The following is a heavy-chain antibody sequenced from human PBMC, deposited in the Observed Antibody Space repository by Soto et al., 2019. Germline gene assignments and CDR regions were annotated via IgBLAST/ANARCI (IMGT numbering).Heavy chain of an antibody. CDR1: GGTFSSYA. Sequence: ASVKVSCKASGGTFSSYAISWVRQAPGQGLEWMGGIIPIFGTANYAQKFQGRVTITADKSTSTAYMELSSLRSEDTAVYYCAREKGGYSNRLGMDVWGQGTTVTVSS. D-gene: IGHD4-4*01. CDR2: IIPIFGTA. V-gene: IGHV1-69*06. J-gene: IGHJ6*02. CDR3: AREKGGYSNRLGMDV.